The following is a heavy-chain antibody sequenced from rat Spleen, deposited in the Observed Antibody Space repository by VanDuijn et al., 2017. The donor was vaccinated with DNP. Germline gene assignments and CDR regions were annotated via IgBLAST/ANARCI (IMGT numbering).Heavy chain of an antibody. D-gene: IGHD4-3*01. CDR2: IQSGGST. CDR1: GFSLISYG. Sequence: QVQLKESGPGLVQPSQTLSLTCTVSGFSLISYGVSWVRQPPGKGLEWMGRIQSGGSTDFNSTLKSRLSISRETSKSQIFLQMSSVQTEDTAMYFCARSGTTMGTLYFDYWGQGVMVTVSS. J-gene: IGHJ2*01. CDR3: ARSGTTMGTLYFDY. V-gene: IGHV2-19*01.